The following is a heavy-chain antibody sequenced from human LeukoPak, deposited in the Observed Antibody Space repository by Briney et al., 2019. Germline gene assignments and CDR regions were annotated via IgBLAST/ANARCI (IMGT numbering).Heavy chain of an antibody. CDR2: ITTSGTI. V-gene: IGHV3-48*04. D-gene: IGHD2-15*01. J-gene: IGHJ5*02. CDR1: GITFSSYS. CDR3: ARDYCSGGSCYQILT. Sequence: GGSLRLSCAASGITFSSYSMNWVRQAPGRGLEWVSYITTSGTIYYADSVKGRFTISRDNAKNSLYLQMNSLRAEDTAVYYCARDYCSGGSCYQILTWGQGTLVTVSS.